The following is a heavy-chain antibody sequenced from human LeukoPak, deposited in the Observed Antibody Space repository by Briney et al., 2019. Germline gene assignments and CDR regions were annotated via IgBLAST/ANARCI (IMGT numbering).Heavy chain of an antibody. V-gene: IGHV3-48*03. CDR1: GFTFDFYD. D-gene: IGHD5-18*01. CDR2: ISSRASTI. Sequence: GGSLRLSCSASGFTFDFYDLNWVRQAPGKGLEWISYISSRASTIFYADSVKGRFYITRDNAKNSLYLQMNSLRAEDTAVYYCARGRGIQLKYYSDHWGHGTLVTVSS. CDR3: ARGRGIQLKYYSDH. J-gene: IGHJ4*01.